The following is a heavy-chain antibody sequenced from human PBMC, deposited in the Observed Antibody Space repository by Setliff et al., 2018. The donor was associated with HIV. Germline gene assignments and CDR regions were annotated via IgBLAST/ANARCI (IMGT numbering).Heavy chain of an antibody. CDR1: NESLGAHY. Sequence: SETLSLTCAVYNESLGAHYWTWIRQPPGKGLEWIGNIDVNADTNYNPSLKSRVTMSIDRSKNQFSLKLSSVTAADTAVYYCAGDVDTAMAKYYYYYYMDVWGKGTTVTVS. V-gene: IGHV4-34*10. D-gene: IGHD5-18*01. CDR3: AGDVDTAMAKYYYYYYMDV. J-gene: IGHJ6*03. CDR2: IDVNADT.